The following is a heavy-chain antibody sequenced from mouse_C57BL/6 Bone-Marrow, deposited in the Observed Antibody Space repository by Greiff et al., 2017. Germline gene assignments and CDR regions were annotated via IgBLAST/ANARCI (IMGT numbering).Heavy chain of an antibody. CDR2: IYPGSGST. J-gene: IGHJ3*01. CDR3: ARNSNYDWFAY. V-gene: IGHV1-55*01. Sequence: VQLQESGAELVKPGASVKMSCKASGYTFTSYWITWVKQRPGQGLEWIGDIYPGSGSTNYNEKFKSKATLTVDTSSSTAYMQLSSLTSEDSAVYYCARNSNYDWFAYWGQGTLVTVSA. CDR1: GYTFTSYW. D-gene: IGHD2-5*01.